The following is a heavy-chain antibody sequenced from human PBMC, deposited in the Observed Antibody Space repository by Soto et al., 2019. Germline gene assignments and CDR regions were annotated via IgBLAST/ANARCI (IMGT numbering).Heavy chain of an antibody. D-gene: IGHD6-13*01. CDR3: ARVAPEEGNYYYSLDV. Sequence: PSETLSLTCTVSGASIRSTDYYWSWIRQAPGKGLEWIGYVYYTGSTYYNPSLMSRLTISVDKSKNQFSLKLTSVTAADTAVYFCARVAPEEGNYYYSLDVWGQGTTVTVSS. CDR1: GASIRSTDYY. J-gene: IGHJ6*02. V-gene: IGHV4-30-4*01. CDR2: VYYTGST.